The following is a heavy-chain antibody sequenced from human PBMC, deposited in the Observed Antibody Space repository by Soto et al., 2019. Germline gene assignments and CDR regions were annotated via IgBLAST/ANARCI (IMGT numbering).Heavy chain of an antibody. V-gene: IGHV3-33*08. CDR3: ARETRDAFDI. CDR1: GFTFSSYG. J-gene: IGHJ3*02. CDR2: IWYDGSNK. Sequence: GESLKLSCAASGFTFSSYGMHWVRQAPGKGLEWVAVIWYDGSNKYYADSVKGRFTISRDNSKNTLYLQMNSLRAEDTAVYYCARETRDAFDIWGQGTMVTVSS.